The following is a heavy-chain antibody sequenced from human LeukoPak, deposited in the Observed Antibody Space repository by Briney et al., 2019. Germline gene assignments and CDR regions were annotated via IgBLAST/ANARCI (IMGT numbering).Heavy chain of an antibody. D-gene: IGHD6-19*01. J-gene: IGHJ4*02. CDR1: GYTFTSYG. Sequence: ASVKVSCKASGYTFTSYGISWVRQAPGQGLEWMGIINPSGGSTSYAQKFQGRVTMTRDTSTSTVYMELSSLRSEDTAVYYCTRGISGWYEGDYWGQGTLVTVSS. CDR3: TRGISGWYEGDY. V-gene: IGHV1-46*01. CDR2: INPSGGST.